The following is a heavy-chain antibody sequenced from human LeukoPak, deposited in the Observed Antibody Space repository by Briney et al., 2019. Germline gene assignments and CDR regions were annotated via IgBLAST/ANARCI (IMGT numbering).Heavy chain of an antibody. V-gene: IGHV3-53*01. Sequence: GGSLRLSCAASGFTVSSNYMSWVRQAPGKGLEWVSVIYSGGSTYYADSVKGRFTISRDNSKNTLYLQMNSLRAEDTAVYYCASQKGIVSSKESVVPAAYGYYYYYMDVWGKGTTVTVSS. CDR1: GFTVSSNY. D-gene: IGHD2-2*01. J-gene: IGHJ6*03. CDR3: ASQKGIVSSKESVVPAAYGYYYYYMDV. CDR2: IYSGGST.